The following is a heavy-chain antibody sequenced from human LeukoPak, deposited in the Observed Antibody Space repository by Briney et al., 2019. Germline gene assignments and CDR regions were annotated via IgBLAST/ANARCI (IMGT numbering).Heavy chain of an antibody. CDR3: AKVRYQLLIDY. V-gene: IGHV3-30*02. Sequence: GGSLRLSCAASGFTFNTYGMHWVRQAPGKGLEWVAFIRYDGSYKYYADSVKGRFTISRDNSKNTLYLQMNSLRADDTAVYYCAKVRYQLLIDYWGQGTLVTVSS. CDR2: IRYDGSYK. CDR1: GFTFNTYG. D-gene: IGHD2-2*01. J-gene: IGHJ4*02.